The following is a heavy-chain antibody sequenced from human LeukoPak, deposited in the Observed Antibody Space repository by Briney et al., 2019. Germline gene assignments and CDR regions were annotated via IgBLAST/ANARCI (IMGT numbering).Heavy chain of an antibody. J-gene: IGHJ6*02. Sequence: GASVKVSCKASGYTFTGYYMHWVRQAPGQGLEWMGWINPNSGGTNYAQKFQGWVTMTRDTSISTAYMELSRLRSDDTAVYYCARGRVGHQYYYYYYGMDVWGQGTLVTVSS. V-gene: IGHV1-2*04. CDR1: GYTFTGYY. CDR2: INPNSGGT. D-gene: IGHD1-26*01. CDR3: ARGRVGHQYYYYYYGMDV.